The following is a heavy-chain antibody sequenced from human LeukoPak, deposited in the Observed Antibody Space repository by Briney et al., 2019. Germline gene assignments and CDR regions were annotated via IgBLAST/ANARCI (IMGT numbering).Heavy chain of an antibody. V-gene: IGHV3-74*01. CDR2: TYSDGSGT. CDR3: ARSGYYDRDASDI. Sequence: GGSLRLSCAASGFTFSGYWMHWVRQAPGKGLVWVSRTYSDGSGTSYADSVKGRFTTSRDNAKNTLYLQMNSLRAEVTAVYYCARSGYYDRDASDIWGQGTMVTVSS. D-gene: IGHD3-22*01. J-gene: IGHJ3*02. CDR1: GFTFSGYW.